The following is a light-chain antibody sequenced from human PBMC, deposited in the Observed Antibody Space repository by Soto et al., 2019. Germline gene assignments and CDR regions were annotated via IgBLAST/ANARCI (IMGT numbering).Light chain of an antibody. CDR3: QQLSSYPRT. J-gene: IGKJ2*01. Sequence: IQLTQSPSSLSASVEDRVTITCRASQDISRSLSWYQQKPGKAPKLLIYTASTLQSGVPSRFSGSGSGTDFTLSISSLQPEDFATYYCQQLSSYPRTFGQGTKVDIK. V-gene: IGKV1-9*01. CDR1: QDISRS. CDR2: TAS.